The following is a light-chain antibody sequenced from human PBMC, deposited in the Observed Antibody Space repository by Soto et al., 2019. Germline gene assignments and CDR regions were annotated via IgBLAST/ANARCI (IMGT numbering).Light chain of an antibody. CDR3: QQYNSWPPIT. CDR2: GAS. CDR1: QSVRTR. J-gene: IGKJ5*01. V-gene: IGKV3-15*01. Sequence: IGMTQSPDTLYVSPGEGATLSCRASQSVRTRLAWYQQKAGQAPRLLIYGASTRATGIPDRFSGSGSGTEFTLTISSLQSEDFAVYYCQQYNSWPPITFGQGTRLE.